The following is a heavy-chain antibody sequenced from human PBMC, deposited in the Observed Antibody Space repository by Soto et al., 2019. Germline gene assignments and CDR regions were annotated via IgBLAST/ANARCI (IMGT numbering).Heavy chain of an antibody. CDR2: IYYSGST. V-gene: IGHV4-59*01. CDR3: ARDHSGSYSSIRPTPNWFDT. D-gene: IGHD1-26*01. CDR1: GGSISSYY. J-gene: IGHJ5*02. Sequence: QVQLQESGPGLVKPSETLSLTCTVSGGSISSYYWSWIRQPPGKGLEWICYIYYSGSTNYNPSLKSRVTISVDTPKKQFSLKLSYLTAADTAVYYCARDHSGSYSSIRPTPNWFDTWGQGTLVTVSS.